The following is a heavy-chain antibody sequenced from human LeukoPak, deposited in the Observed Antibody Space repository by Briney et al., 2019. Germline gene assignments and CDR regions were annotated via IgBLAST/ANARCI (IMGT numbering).Heavy chain of an antibody. V-gene: IGHV4-59*08. D-gene: IGHD3-22*01. CDR1: GGSISSYY. J-gene: IGHJ4*02. CDR2: IYSSVST. CDR3: TRAYYDSSGYYYYGNS. Sequence: SETLSLTCTVSGGSISSYYWSWIRHPPGTGLEWIGYIYSSVSTNYNPPLKRRVSLSVDASKSQFSLRLYSVTAADTAVYYCTRAYYDSSGYYYYGNSWGQGTLVTVSS.